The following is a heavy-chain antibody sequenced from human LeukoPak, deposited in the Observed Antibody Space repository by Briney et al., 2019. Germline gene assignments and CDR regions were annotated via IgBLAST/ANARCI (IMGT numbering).Heavy chain of an antibody. CDR3: ARDRIVGRSATTDY. CDR2: IYYSGST. D-gene: IGHD5-12*01. V-gene: IGHV4-39*07. Sequence: SETLSLTCTVSGGSISSSSYYWGWIRQPPGKGLEWIGSIYYSGSTYYNPSLKSRVTISVDTSKNQFSLKLSSVTAADTAVYYCARDRIVGRSATTDYWGQGTLVTVSS. CDR1: GGSISSSSYY. J-gene: IGHJ4*02.